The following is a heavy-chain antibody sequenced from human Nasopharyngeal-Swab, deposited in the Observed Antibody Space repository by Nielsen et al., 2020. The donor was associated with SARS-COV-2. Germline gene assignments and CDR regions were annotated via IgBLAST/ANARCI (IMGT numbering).Heavy chain of an antibody. D-gene: IGHD1-26*01. V-gene: IGHV3-74*01. CDR3: ARSILSGSYYYAFDI. CDR1: GFTFSSYW. Sequence: GGSLRLSCAASGFTFSSYWMHWVRQAPGQGLVWVSRIKSDGSSTNYADSVKGRFTISRDNAKNTLYLQMNSLRAEDTAVYYCARSILSGSYYYAFDIWGQGTMVTVSS. J-gene: IGHJ3*02. CDR2: IKSDGSST.